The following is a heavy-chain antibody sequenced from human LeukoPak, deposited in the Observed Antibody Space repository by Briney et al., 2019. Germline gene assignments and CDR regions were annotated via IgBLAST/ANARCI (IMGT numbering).Heavy chain of an antibody. CDR2: INDSGSS. CDR3: ASVLGYCSGGSCYSRGPFYYYYYMDV. J-gene: IGHJ6*03. D-gene: IGHD2-15*01. CDR1: GGSFGGYY. V-gene: IGHV4-34*01. Sequence: PSETLSLTCAVYGGSFGGYYWSWIRQPPGKGLEWIGEINDSGSSNYIPSLKSRVTISVDRSKNQFSLWLSSVTAADTAVYYCASVLGYCSGGSCYSRGPFYYYYYMDVWGKGTTVTVSS.